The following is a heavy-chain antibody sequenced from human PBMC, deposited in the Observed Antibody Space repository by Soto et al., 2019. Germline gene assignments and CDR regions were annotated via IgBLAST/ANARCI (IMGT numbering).Heavy chain of an antibody. D-gene: IGHD3-3*01. J-gene: IGHJ6*02. CDR1: GVTFSSYA. Sequence: SVKVSCKASGVTFSSYAISWVRQAPGQGLEWMGGIIPIFGTANYAQKFQGRVTITADKSTSTAYMELSSLRSEDTAVYYCASGIVSGYYTPPYYYYGMDVWGQGTTVTVSS. V-gene: IGHV1-69*06. CDR3: ASGIVSGYYTPPYYYYGMDV. CDR2: IIPIFGTA.